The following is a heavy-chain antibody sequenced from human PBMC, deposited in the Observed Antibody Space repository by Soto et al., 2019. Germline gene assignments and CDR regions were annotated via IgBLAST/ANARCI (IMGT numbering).Heavy chain of an antibody. CDR1: GFSLSTRGVA. V-gene: IGHV2-5*02. J-gene: IGHJ4*02. CDR2: IYWDEDK. D-gene: IGHD2-15*01. CDR3: THRPRGNAYYFDY. Sequence: QITLKESGPTLVKPTQTLTLTCTFSGFSLSTRGVAVGWFRQPPGKALEWLALIYWDEDKWYSPSLKSRLTTTDDTTKNQVVLTMTNMDPVYTATYYCTHRPRGNAYYFDYWGQGTLVTVSS.